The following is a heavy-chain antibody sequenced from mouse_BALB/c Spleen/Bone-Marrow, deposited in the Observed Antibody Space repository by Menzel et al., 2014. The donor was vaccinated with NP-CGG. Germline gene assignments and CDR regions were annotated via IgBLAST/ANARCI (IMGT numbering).Heavy chain of an antibody. Sequence: VQLQQSGPGLVQPSPSLSITCTVSGFSLTSSGVPLVRHSLGKVLDCLGVIXSGGSTDFNAAFLSRLSISKDNSKSXXFFKMNSLQANDTAIYYCARRLRYYAMDYWGQGTSVTVSS. CDR1: GFSLTSSG. CDR3: ARRLRYYAMDY. J-gene: IGHJ4*01. V-gene: IGHV2-2*02. D-gene: IGHD2-2*01. CDR2: IXSGGST.